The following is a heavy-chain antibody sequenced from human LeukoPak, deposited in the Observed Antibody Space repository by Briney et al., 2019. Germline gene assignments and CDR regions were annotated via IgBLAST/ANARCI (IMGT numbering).Heavy chain of an antibody. V-gene: IGHV1-8*01. CDR2: MNPNSGNT. J-gene: IGHJ4*02. D-gene: IGHD3-22*01. CDR3: ARVREYYDSSDPEIDY. CDR1: GYTFTSYD. Sequence: ASVKVSCKASGYTFTSYDINWVRQATGQGLEWKGWMNPNSGNTGYAQKFQGRVTMTRNTSISTAYMELSSLRSEDTAVYYCARVREYYDSSDPEIDYWGQGTLVTVSS.